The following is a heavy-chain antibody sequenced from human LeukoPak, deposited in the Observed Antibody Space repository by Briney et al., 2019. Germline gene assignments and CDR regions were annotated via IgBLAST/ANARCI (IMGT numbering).Heavy chain of an antibody. CDR2: ISSSSSYI. V-gene: IGHV3-21*01. D-gene: IGHD1-26*01. Sequence: GGSLRLSCAASGFTFSSYSMNWVRQAPGKGLEWVSSISSSSSYIYYADSVKGRFTISRDNAKNSLYLQMNSLRAEDTAVYYCARALRVGVAGGFDYWGQGTLVTVSS. CDR1: GFTFSSYS. J-gene: IGHJ4*02. CDR3: ARALRVGVAGGFDY.